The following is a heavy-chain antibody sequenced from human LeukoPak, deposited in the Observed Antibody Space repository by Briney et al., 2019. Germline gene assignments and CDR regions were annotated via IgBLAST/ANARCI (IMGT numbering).Heavy chain of an antibody. CDR2: ISGSGGNT. CDR3: VSGSRGWFDDNWFDP. J-gene: IGHJ5*02. Sequence: GGSLRLSCAASGFTFSSNGMSWVRQAPGKGLEWVSAISGSGGNTYYADSVKGRFTISRDNSKNTLYLQMNSLRDEDTAVYYCVSGSRGWFDDNWFDPWGQGTLVTVSS. V-gene: IGHV3-23*01. CDR1: GFTFSSNG. D-gene: IGHD6-19*01.